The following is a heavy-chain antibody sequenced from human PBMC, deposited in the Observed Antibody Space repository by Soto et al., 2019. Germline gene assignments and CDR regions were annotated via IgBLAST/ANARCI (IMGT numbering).Heavy chain of an antibody. CDR1: GGSISSGGYY. CDR2: IYYSGST. V-gene: IGHV4-31*03. J-gene: IGHJ6*02. Sequence: SETLSFTCTVSGGSISSGGYYWSWIRQHPGKGLEWIGYIYYSGSTYYNPSLKSRVTISVDTSKNQFSLKLSSVTAADTAVYYCARDVRFLEGYGMDVWGQGTTVTASS. CDR3: ARDVRFLEGYGMDV. D-gene: IGHD3-3*01.